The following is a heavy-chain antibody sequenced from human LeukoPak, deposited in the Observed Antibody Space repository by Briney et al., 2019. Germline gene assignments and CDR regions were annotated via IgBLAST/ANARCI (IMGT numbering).Heavy chain of an antibody. J-gene: IGHJ5*02. D-gene: IGHD6-13*01. V-gene: IGHV3-21*04. CDR1: GFTFSSYS. Sequence: PGGSLRLSCAASGFTFSSYSMNWVRQAPGKGLEWVSSISSSSSYIYYADSVKGRFTISRDNAKNSLYLQMNSLRAEDTALYYCAKDNSDSSSWHRYNWFDPWGQGTLVTVSS. CDR2: ISSSSSYI. CDR3: AKDNSDSSSWHRYNWFDP.